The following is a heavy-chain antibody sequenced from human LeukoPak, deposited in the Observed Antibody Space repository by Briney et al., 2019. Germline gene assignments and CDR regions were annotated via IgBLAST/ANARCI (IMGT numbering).Heavy chain of an antibody. Sequence: SETLSLTCTVSGGSISSYCWSWIRQPPGKGLEWIGYIYYSGSTNYNPSLKSRVTISVDTSKSQFSLKLSSVTAADTAVYYCARRLRFTEDYYGMDVWGQGTTVTVSS. CDR1: GGSISSYC. CDR2: IYYSGST. V-gene: IGHV4-59*01. CDR3: ARRLRFTEDYYGMDV. J-gene: IGHJ6*02. D-gene: IGHD5/OR15-5a*01.